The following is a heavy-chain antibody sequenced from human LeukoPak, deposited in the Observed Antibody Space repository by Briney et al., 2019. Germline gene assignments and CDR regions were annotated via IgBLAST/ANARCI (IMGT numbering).Heavy chain of an antibody. CDR3: ARDRLNYYDSSGYYSSFDY. CDR1: GFTFRSYG. CDR2: INPNSGGT. V-gene: IGHV1-2*02. J-gene: IGHJ4*02. D-gene: IGHD3-22*01. Sequence: GGSLRLSCEASGFTFRSYGMHWVRQAPGQGLEWMGWINPNSGGTNYAQKFQGRVTMTRDTSISTAYMELSRLRSDDTAVYYCARDRLNYYDSSGYYSSFDYWGQGTLVTVSS.